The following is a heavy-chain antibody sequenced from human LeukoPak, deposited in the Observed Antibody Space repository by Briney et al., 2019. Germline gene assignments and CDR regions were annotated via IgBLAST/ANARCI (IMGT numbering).Heavy chain of an antibody. CDR1: GGSISSGGYS. CDR2: IYYSGST. V-gene: IGHV4-61*08. D-gene: IGHD6-13*01. Sequence: NPSETLSLTCAVSGGSISSGGYSWSWIRQPPGKGLEWIGYIYYSGSTNYNPSLKSRVTISVDTSKNQFSLKLSSVTAADTAVYYCARTGYSSSWPAFDIWGQGTMVTVSS. CDR3: ARTGYSSSWPAFDI. J-gene: IGHJ3*02.